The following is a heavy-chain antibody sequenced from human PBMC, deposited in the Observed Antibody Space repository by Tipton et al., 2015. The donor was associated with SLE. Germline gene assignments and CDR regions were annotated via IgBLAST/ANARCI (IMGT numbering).Heavy chain of an antibody. CDR2: IYTSGST. D-gene: IGHD6-13*01. CDR3: ARGSHSSNFDY. Sequence: TLSLTCTVSGGSISSYYWSWIWQPPGKGLEWIGYIYTSGSTNYNPSLKSRVTISVDTPKNQFSLKLSSVTAADTAVYYCARGSHSSNFDYWGQGTLVTVSS. V-gene: IGHV4-4*09. CDR1: GGSISSYY. J-gene: IGHJ4*02.